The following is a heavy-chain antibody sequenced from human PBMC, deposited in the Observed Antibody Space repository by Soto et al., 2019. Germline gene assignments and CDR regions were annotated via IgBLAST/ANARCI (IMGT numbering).Heavy chain of an antibody. CDR2: IYYSGST. J-gene: IGHJ6*02. V-gene: IGHV4-39*01. D-gene: IGHD4-4*01. CDR3: ASPYSNYYYYGMDV. CDR1: GGSISSSSYY. Sequence: SETLSLTCTVSGGSISSSSYYWGWIRQPPGKGLEWIGSIYYSGSTYYNPSLKSRVTISVDTSKNQFSLKLSSVTAADTAVYYCASPYSNYYYYGMDVWGQGTTVTVSS.